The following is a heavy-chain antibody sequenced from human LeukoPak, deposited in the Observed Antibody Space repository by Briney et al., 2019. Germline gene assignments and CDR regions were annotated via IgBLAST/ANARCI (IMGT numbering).Heavy chain of an antibody. CDR1: GLRFGSFW. J-gene: IGHJ4*02. CDR2: INQGGSEK. CDR3: ARERDGRFFDY. Sequence: PGGSLRLSCAVSGLRFGSFWMSWVRQAPGKGLEWVADINQGGSEKYFVDSVSGRFTISRDNSKHSLHLQMNTLRAEDTAVYYWARERDGRFFDYWGQGTLVTVSS. D-gene: IGHD5-24*01. V-gene: IGHV3-7*01.